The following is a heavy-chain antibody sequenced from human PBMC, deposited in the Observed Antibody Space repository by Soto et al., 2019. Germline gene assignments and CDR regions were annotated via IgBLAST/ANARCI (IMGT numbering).Heavy chain of an antibody. D-gene: IGHD3-3*01. V-gene: IGHV5-10-1*01. J-gene: IGHJ4*02. Sequence: GESLKISCKASGYGFTDYWITWVRQMPGKGLEWMGRLDPSDSNTNYSPSFEGHVTISGDKSINTAYLQLSRLKASDTAMYYCMRHGANDDLWRGRSYWGQGTLVTVSS. CDR1: GYGFTDYW. CDR2: LDPSDSNT. CDR3: MRHGANDDLWRGRSY.